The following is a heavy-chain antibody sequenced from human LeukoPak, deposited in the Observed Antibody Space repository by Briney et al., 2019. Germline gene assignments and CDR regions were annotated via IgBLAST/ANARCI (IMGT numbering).Heavy chain of an antibody. V-gene: IGHV3-21*01. CDR2: ISSTGSYI. CDR1: GFNLASYM. D-gene: IGHD1-1*01. Sequence: GGTLRLSCTASGFNLASYMLNWVRQAPGKGLEWVSSISSTGSYIYYADSVKGRFTISRDNPGNVFYLQMDSLRAEDTAVYYCTRVAQSGPTGWFDPWGQGTLVTASS. CDR3: TRVAQSGPTGWFDP. J-gene: IGHJ5*02.